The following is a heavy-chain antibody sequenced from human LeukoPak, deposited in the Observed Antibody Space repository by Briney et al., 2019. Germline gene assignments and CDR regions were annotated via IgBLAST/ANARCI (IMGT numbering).Heavy chain of an antibody. CDR1: GFTFSNYN. CDR3: ARDFAREFTIDY. V-gene: IGHV3-48*01. D-gene: IGHD3-10*01. Sequence: GGSLGLSCAASGFTFSNYNMNWVRQPPGKGLQWVSYISSSSNIIYYADSVKGRFTISRDNAKNSLFLQMNSLGAEDTAVYYCARDFAREFTIDYWGQGTLVTVSS. CDR2: ISSSSNII. J-gene: IGHJ4*02.